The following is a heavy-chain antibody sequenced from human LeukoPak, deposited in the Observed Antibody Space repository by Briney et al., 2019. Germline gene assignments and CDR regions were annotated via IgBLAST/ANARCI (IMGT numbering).Heavy chain of an antibody. J-gene: IGHJ4*02. Sequence: SETLSLTCTVSGGSISSSSYYWGWIRQPPGKGLEWIGSIYYSGSTYYNPSLKSRVTISVDTSKNQFSLKLSSVTAADTAVYYCATTLPPLGGIDYWGQGTLVTVSS. CDR3: ATTLPPLGGIDY. CDR1: GGSISSSSYY. CDR2: IYYSGST. V-gene: IGHV4-39*01. D-gene: IGHD3-3*01.